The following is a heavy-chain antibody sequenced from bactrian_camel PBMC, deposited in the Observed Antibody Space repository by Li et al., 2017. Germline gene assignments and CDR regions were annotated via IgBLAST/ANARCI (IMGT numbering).Heavy chain of an antibody. CDR3: AAGTLTTGWEYNY. Sequence: HVQLVESGGDLVQPGGSLRLSCSVSGFAVELYGMNWVRLAPGKGLEWVASISMYGRSTFYADSVKGRFTISEDYAENTLYLQMNSLKTEDTAVYYCAAGTLTTGWEYNYWGQGTQVTVS. CDR1: GFAVELYG. D-gene: IGHD5*01. J-gene: IGHJ4*01. CDR2: ISMYGRST. V-gene: IGHV3S6*01.